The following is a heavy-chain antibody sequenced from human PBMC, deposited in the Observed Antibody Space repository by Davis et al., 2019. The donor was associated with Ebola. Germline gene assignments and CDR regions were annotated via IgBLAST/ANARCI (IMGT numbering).Heavy chain of an antibody. CDR3: ARKYDYSNYDFGY. D-gene: IGHD4-11*01. CDR2: ISGSGGST. Sequence: GESLKISCAASGFTFSSYAMSWVRQAPGKGLEWVSAISGSGGSTYYADSVKGRFTISRDNSKNTLYLQMNSLRAEDTAVYYCARKYDYSNYDFGYWGQGTLVTVSS. J-gene: IGHJ4*02. CDR1: GFTFSSYA. V-gene: IGHV3-23*01.